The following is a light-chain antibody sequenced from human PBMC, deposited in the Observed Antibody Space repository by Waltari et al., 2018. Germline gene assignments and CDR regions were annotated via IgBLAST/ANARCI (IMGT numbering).Light chain of an antibody. Sequence: QSALTQPASVSGSPGQSVTISCNGSSSDVGGYNPVPWYQHHPRKVPKLMIYGVSNRPSGVSNRFSGSKSGNTASLTISGLQAEDEADYYCSSYRTSSTYVFGTGTKVTFL. V-gene: IGLV2-14*01. J-gene: IGLJ1*01. CDR3: SSYRTSSTYV. CDR2: GVS. CDR1: SSDVGGYNP.